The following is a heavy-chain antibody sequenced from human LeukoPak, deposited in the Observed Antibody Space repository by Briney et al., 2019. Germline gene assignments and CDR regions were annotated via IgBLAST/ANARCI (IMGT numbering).Heavy chain of an antibody. D-gene: IGHD3-22*01. CDR3: ARMSRFYYYDSSGYFDY. Sequence: GESLKISCKGSGYSFTSYWIGWVRQMPGKGLEWMGIIYPGDSGTRYSPSFQGQVTISADKSISTAYLQWSSLKASDTAMYYCARMSRFYYYDSSGYFDYWGQGTLVTVSS. CDR2: IYPGDSGT. J-gene: IGHJ4*02. CDR1: GYSFTSYW. V-gene: IGHV5-51*01.